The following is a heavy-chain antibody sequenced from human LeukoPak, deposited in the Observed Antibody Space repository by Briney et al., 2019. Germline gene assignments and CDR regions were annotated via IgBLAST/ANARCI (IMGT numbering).Heavy chain of an antibody. CDR3: ARDVYSSGWYYFDY. J-gene: IGHJ4*02. V-gene: IGHV3-23*01. Sequence: GGSLRLSCAASGFTFSSYAMSWVRQAPGKGLEWVSAISGSGGSTYYADSVKGRFTISRDNSKNTLYLQMNSLRAEDTAVYYCARDVYSSGWYYFDYWGQGTLVTVSS. CDR1: GFTFSSYA. CDR2: ISGSGGST. D-gene: IGHD6-19*01.